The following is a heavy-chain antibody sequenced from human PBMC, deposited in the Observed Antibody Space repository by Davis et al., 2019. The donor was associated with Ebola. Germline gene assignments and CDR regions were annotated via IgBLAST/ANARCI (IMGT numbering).Heavy chain of an antibody. Sequence: GSLRLSCAASGFTFSNAWMSWVRQAPGKGLEWVGRIKSKTDGGTTDYAAPVKGRFTISRDDSKNTLYLQMNSLKTEDTAVYYCTTSQWELSLRDYWGQGTLVTVSS. CDR3: TTSQWELSLRDY. D-gene: IGHD1-26*01. CDR2: IKSKTDGGTT. J-gene: IGHJ4*02. V-gene: IGHV3-15*01. CDR1: GFTFSNAW.